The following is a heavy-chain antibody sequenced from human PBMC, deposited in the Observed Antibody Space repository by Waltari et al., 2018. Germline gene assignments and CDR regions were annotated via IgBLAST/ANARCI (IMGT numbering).Heavy chain of an antibody. V-gene: IGHV3-23*01. D-gene: IGHD2-15*01. CDR3: SKCTSGSCYSASDY. CDR2: ISDSGSNT. CDR1: GFTFSSYA. Sequence: EVQLLESGGGLVQPGGSLRLSCAASGFTFSSYAMSWVRQAPGKGLEWVSVISDSGSNTNYADSGKGRFTLSRDNSNNTLYLRMNSLRAEDTAVYYCSKCTSGSCYSASDYWGQGTLVTVSS. J-gene: IGHJ4*02.